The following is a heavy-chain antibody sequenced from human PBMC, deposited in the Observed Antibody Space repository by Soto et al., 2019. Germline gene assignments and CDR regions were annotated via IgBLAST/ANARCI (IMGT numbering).Heavy chain of an antibody. D-gene: IGHD2-15*01. V-gene: IGHV4-59*08. CDR3: ARLVRYCRGGSRYFTRDAFDI. Sequence: PSETLSLTCTVSGGSISSYYWSWIRQPPGKGLEWIGYIYYSGSTNYNPSLKSRVTISVDTSKNQFSLKLRSVTALDTAVYYCARLVRYCRGGSRYFTRDAFDIWGQGTMLTVS. CDR1: GGSISSYY. J-gene: IGHJ3*02. CDR2: IYYSGST.